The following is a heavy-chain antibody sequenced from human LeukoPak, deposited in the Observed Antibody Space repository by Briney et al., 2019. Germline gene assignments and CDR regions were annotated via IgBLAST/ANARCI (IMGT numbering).Heavy chain of an antibody. CDR1: GFTFDDYG. CDR2: INWNGGST. V-gene: IGHV3-20*04. Sequence: GGSLRLSCAASGFTFDDYGMSWVRQAPGKGLEWVSGINWNGGSTGYADSVKGRFTISRDNAKNSLYLQMNSLRAGDTALYYCARDKATVVVPAAIFSDYWGQGTLVTVSS. CDR3: ARDKATVVVPAAIFSDY. D-gene: IGHD2-2*01. J-gene: IGHJ4*02.